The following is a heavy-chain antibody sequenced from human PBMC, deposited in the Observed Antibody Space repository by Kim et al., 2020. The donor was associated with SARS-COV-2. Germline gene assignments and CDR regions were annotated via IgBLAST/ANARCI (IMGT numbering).Heavy chain of an antibody. CDR1: GGSFSGYY. J-gene: IGHJ6*01. CDR2: INHSGST. D-gene: IGHD3-3*01. CDR3: GRWAREWGLYRNKYYYYG. V-gene: IGHV4-34*01. Sequence: SETLSLTCAVYGGSFSGYYWSWIRQPPGKGLEWIGEINHSGSTNYNPSLKSRGTISVDTSKNQFSLKLSSVTAADTAVYYCGRWAREWGLYRNKYYYYG.